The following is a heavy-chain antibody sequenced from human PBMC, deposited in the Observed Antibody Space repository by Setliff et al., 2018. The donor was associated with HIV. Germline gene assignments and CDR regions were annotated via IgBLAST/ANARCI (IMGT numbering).Heavy chain of an antibody. V-gene: IGHV4-39*01. CDR2: IYHSGNT. Sequence: SETLSLTCSVSGGPITSNTYFWDWIRQAPGKGLEWIGSIYHSGNTYYNPSLKSRVSISVDTSKMQFSLKLTSVTAGDSALYYCARRRGQKATGWYYFDFWGQGALVTVSS. J-gene: IGHJ4*02. CDR1: GGPITSNTYF. CDR3: ARRRGQKATGWYYFDF. D-gene: IGHD6-19*01.